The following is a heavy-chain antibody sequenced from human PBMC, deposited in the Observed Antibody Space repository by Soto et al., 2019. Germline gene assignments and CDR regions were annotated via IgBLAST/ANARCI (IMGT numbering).Heavy chain of an antibody. CDR2: IYYSGST. V-gene: IGHV4-39*01. CDR1: GGSISSGSYY. CDR3: ARHPRAVADTNWFDP. J-gene: IGHJ5*02. Sequence: SETLSLTCSVSGGSISSGSYYWGWIRRPPGKGLEWIGSIYYSGSTYYNPSLKSRVTISVDTSKNQFSLKLSSVTAADTAVYYCARHPRAVADTNWFDPWGQGTLVTVSS. D-gene: IGHD6-19*01.